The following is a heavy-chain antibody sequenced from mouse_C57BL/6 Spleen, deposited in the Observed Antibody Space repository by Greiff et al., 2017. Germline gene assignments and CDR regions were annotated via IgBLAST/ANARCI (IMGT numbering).Heavy chain of an antibody. CDR1: GYAFSSYW. J-gene: IGHJ1*03. CDR3: ARRGANWEYFDV. D-gene: IGHD4-1*01. Sequence: QVQLQQSGAELVKPGASVKISCKASGYAFSSYWMNWVKQRPGKGLEWIGQIYPGDGDTNYNGKFKGKATLTADKSSSTAYMQLSSLTSEDSAVYFCARRGANWEYFDVWGTGTTVTVSS. CDR2: IYPGDGDT. V-gene: IGHV1-80*01.